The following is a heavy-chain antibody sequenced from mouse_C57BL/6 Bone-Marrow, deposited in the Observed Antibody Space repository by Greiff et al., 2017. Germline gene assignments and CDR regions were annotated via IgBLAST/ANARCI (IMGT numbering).Heavy chain of an antibody. J-gene: IGHJ3*01. D-gene: IGHD1-1*01. Sequence: EVKLVESGGGLVKPGGSLKLSCAASGFTFSDYGMHWVRQAPEKGLEWVAYISSGSSTIYYADPVKGRFTISRDNAKNTLFLQMTSLRSEDTAMYYCARPYGSSSSFAYWGQGTLVTVSA. CDR2: ISSGSSTI. CDR1: GFTFSDYG. V-gene: IGHV5-17*01. CDR3: ARPYGSSSSFAY.